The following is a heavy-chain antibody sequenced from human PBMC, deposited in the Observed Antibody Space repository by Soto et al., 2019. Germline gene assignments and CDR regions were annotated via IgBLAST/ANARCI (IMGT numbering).Heavy chain of an antibody. V-gene: IGHV3-30*18. CDR1: GFTFSSYG. J-gene: IGHJ4*02. D-gene: IGHD4-17*01. Sequence: QVQLVESGGGVVQPGRSLRLSCAASGFTFSSYGMHWVRQAPGKGLEWVAIISYDGSEKYYAGSVKGRFTISRDNSKNTLYLQVNSLRAEDTAVYYWAKGAVTSSLYYFDYWGQGTLVTVSS. CDR2: ISYDGSEK. CDR3: AKGAVTSSLYYFDY.